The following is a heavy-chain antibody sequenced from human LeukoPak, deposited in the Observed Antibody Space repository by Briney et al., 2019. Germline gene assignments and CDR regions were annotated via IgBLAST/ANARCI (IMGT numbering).Heavy chain of an antibody. D-gene: IGHD5-12*01. V-gene: IGHV3-23*01. CDR1: GFTFSTYA. CDR3: AKDGGYSGYEDYYFDY. CDR2: ISASGTST. J-gene: IGHJ4*02. Sequence: PGGSLRLSCAAPGFTFSTYAMSWVRQAPGKGLEWVSTISASGTSTYYADSVKGRFTISRDNSKNTLYLQMNSLRAEDTAVYYCAKDGGYSGYEDYYFDYWGQGTLVTVSS.